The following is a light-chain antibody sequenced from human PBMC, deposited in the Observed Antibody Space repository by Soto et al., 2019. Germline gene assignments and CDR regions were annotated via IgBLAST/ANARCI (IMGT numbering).Light chain of an antibody. Sequence: DIQRTQSPSSLSASVGDRVTITCRSSQSIRNYLNWYQQKPQKAPKLLIYTASRLQSGVPSRFSGSGSGTDFTLTITNLQPEDFATYYCQQSFITPPITFGQGTRLEIK. V-gene: IGKV1-39*01. CDR1: QSIRNY. J-gene: IGKJ5*01. CDR3: QQSFITPPIT. CDR2: TAS.